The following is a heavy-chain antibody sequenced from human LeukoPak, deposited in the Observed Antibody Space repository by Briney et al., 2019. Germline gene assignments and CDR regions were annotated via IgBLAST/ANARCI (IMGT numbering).Heavy chain of an antibody. J-gene: IGHJ4*02. D-gene: IGHD3-10*01. CDR3: ARGLFRGIFGY. Sequence: SETLSLTCAVYGGSFSGYYWSWIRQPPGKGLEWIGEINHSGSTNYNPSLKSRVTISVDTSKNQFSLRLSSVTAADTAVYYCARGLFRGIFGYWGQGTLVTVSS. V-gene: IGHV4-34*01. CDR2: INHSGST. CDR1: GGSFSGYY.